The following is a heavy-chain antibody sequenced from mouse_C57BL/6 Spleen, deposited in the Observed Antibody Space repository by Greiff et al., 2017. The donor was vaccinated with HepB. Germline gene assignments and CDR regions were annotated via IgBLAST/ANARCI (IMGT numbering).Heavy chain of an antibody. CDR1: GYTFTSYW. CDR3: ARSDDGYYDAMDY. D-gene: IGHD2-3*01. Sequence: QVQLQQPGAELVKPGASVKMSCKASGYTFTSYWITWVKQRPGQGLEWIGDIYPGSGSTNYNEKFKSKATLTVDTSSSTAYMQLSSLTSEDSAVYYCARSDDGYYDAMDYWGQGTSVTFSS. CDR2: IYPGSGST. V-gene: IGHV1-55*01. J-gene: IGHJ4*01.